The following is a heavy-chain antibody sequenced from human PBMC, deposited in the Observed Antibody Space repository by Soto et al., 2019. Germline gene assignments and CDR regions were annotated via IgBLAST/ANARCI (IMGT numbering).Heavy chain of an antibody. V-gene: IGHV4-34*01. CDR3: ARRRSSGYYCTFDY. Sequence: QMQLQQWGAGLLKPSETLSLTCAVYGGSFSGYYWSWIRQPPGKGLEWIGEINHSGSTNYNPSLKSRVTISVDTSKNQFSLKLSSVTAADTAVYYCARRRSSGYYCTFDYWGQGTLVTVSS. CDR1: GGSFSGYY. CDR2: INHSGST. D-gene: IGHD3-22*01. J-gene: IGHJ4*02.